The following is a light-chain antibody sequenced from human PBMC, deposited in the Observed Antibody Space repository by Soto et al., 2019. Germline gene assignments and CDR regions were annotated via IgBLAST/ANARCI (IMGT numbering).Light chain of an antibody. V-gene: IGKV3-11*01. J-gene: IGKJ5*01. CDR3: QQRTNWPSST. Sequence: EIVLTQSPATLSLSPGERATLSCRASRSVSSYLAWYQQKPGQTPRLLIHDASNRTTGIPVTFSGSGSGTHFTLTISSLEPEDFAVYYCQQRTNWPSSTFGQGTRLEIK. CDR2: DAS. CDR1: RSVSSY.